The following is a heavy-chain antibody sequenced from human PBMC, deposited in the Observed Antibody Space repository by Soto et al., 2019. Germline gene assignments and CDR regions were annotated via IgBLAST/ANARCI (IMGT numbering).Heavy chain of an antibody. CDR2: ISSSSSYI. CDR1: GFTFSSYS. V-gene: IGHV3-21*01. Sequence: EVQLVESGGGLVKPGGSLRLSCAASGFTFSSYSMNWVRQAPGKGLEWVSSISSSSSYIYYADSVKGRFTISRDNAKNSLYLQMNSLRAEDTAVYYCARRGSQRYYYYGMDVWGQGTTVTVSS. D-gene: IGHD6-25*01. CDR3: ARRGSQRYYYYGMDV. J-gene: IGHJ6*02.